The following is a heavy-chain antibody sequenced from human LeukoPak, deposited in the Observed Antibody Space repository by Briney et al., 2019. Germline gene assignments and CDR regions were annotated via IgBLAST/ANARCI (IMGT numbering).Heavy chain of an antibody. CDR2: IKQDGSEK. J-gene: IGHJ4*02. CDR1: GFTFSSYW. V-gene: IGHV3-7*01. D-gene: IGHD5-24*01. Sequence: PGGSLRLSCAASGFTFSSYWMSWVRQAPGKGLEWVANIKQDGSEKYYVDSVKGRFTISRDNSKNTLYLQMNSLRAEDTAVHYCAKGNGYNYLAWPFDYWGQGTLVTVSS. CDR3: AKGNGYNYLAWPFDY.